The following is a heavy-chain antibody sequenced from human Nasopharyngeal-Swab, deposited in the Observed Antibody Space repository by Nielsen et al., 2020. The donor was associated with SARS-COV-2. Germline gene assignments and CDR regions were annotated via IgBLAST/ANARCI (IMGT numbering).Heavy chain of an antibody. J-gene: IGHJ4*02. CDR1: GFVFSSVW. D-gene: IGHD6-19*01. CDR2: IKRKADGGTV. V-gene: IGHV3-15*01. CDR3: TTLHRTGWF. Sequence: GESLKTSCAASGFVFSSVWMSWVRKAPGKGLEWVGRIKRKADGGTVEYATAVRGRFSISRDDSRNTLFLQMNRLKTEDTAVYYCTTLHRTGWFWGQGTLVTVSS.